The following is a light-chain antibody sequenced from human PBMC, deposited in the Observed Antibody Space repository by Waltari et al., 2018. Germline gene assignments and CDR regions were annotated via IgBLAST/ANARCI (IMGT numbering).Light chain of an antibody. Sequence: DIKMTKYPSSLSASVGDRVTITCRASQGISNSLAWYQQKPGKAPKLLLYAASRLESGVPSRFSGSGSGTDYTLTISSLQPEDFATYYCQQYYSTLSLTFGGGTKVEIK. CDR1: QGISNS. V-gene: IGKV1-NL1*01. J-gene: IGKJ4*01. CDR2: AAS. CDR3: QQYYSTLSLT.